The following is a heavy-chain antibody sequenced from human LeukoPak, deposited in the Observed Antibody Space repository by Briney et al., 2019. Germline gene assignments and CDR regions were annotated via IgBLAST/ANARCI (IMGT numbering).Heavy chain of an antibody. Sequence: PSQTLSLTCTVSGGSISSSSYYWGWIRQPPGKGLEWIGSIYYSGSTYYNPSLKSRVTISVDTSKNQFSLKLSSVTAADTAVYYCARWGYSGSYYSYPDYFDYWGQGTLVTVSS. V-gene: IGHV4-39*07. CDR1: GGSISSSSYY. CDR2: IYYSGST. D-gene: IGHD1-26*01. J-gene: IGHJ4*02. CDR3: ARWGYSGSYYSYPDYFDY.